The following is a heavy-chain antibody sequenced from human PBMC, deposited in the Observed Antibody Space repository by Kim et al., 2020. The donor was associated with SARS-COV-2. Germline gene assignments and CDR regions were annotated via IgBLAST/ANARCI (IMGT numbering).Heavy chain of an antibody. Sequence: IYYADSLRGRLTIARENDKNSLYLQMNSLRAEDTAVYYCARGPNYSPFDYWGQGTLVTVSS. J-gene: IGHJ4*02. CDR2: I. V-gene: IGHV3-48*03. D-gene: IGHD4-4*01. CDR3: ARGPNYSPFDY.